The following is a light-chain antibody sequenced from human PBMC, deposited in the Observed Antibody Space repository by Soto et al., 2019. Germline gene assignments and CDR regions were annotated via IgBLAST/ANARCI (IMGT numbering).Light chain of an antibody. CDR3: QQYHNDKGT. V-gene: IGKV1-5*01. Sequence: DIQMTQSPSTLSASLGDRVTITCLASQSISTWLAWYQQKPGKAPKLLIYDASSLESGVPSRFSGSGSETEFTLTISSLQPDDFATYYCQQYHNDKGTFGQGTKVDIK. CDR1: QSISTW. CDR2: DAS. J-gene: IGKJ1*01.